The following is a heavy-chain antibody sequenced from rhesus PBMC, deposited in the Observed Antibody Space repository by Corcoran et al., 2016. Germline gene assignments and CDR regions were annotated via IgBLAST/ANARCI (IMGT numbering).Heavy chain of an antibody. D-gene: IGHD4-23*01. CDR1: GGSISSNY. Sequence: QVQLQESGPGLVKPSETLSLTCAVSGGSISSNYWSWIRQAQVTGLEWIGYISGSGNTYYSPSHKRRVTLSVDTSKNHYSLKLSSVTAADTAVYYCARINTVTAHFDYWGQGVLVTVSS. CDR3: ARINTVTAHFDY. V-gene: IGHV4S11*01. CDR2: ISGSGNT. J-gene: IGHJ4*01.